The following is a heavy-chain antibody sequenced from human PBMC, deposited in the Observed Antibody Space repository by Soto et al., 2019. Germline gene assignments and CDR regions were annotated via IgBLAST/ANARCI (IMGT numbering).Heavy chain of an antibody. Sequence: PSETLSLTCTVSGGSISSGDYYWSWIRQPPGKGLEWIGYIYYSGSTYYNPSLKSRVTISVDTSKNQFSLKLSSVTAADTAVYYCTGYCSSTSCYEGHGMDVWGQGTTVTV. CDR1: GGSISSGDYY. CDR2: IYYSGST. D-gene: IGHD2-2*01. V-gene: IGHV4-30-4*01. CDR3: TGYCSSTSCYEGHGMDV. J-gene: IGHJ6*02.